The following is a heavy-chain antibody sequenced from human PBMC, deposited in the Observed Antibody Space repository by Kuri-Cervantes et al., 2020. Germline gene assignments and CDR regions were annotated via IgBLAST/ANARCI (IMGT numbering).Heavy chain of an antibody. D-gene: IGHD1-26*01. CDR3: ARGRWELLYYGMDV. Sequence: LSLTCAASGFTFDDYAMHWVRQAPGKGLEWVSGISWNSGSIGYADSVKGRFTITRDNAKNTMYLQMNSLRAEDTAVYYCARGRWELLYYGMDVWGQGTTVTVS. V-gene: IGHV3-9*01. CDR1: GFTFDDYA. J-gene: IGHJ6*02. CDR2: ISWNSGSI.